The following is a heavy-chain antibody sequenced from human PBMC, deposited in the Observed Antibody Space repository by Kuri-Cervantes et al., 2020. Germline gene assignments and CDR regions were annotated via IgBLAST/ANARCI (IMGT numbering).Heavy chain of an antibody. D-gene: IGHD3-10*01. V-gene: IGHV1-69*13. CDR2: IIPIFGTA. J-gene: IGHJ5*02. CDR1: GGTFSSYA. Sequence: SVKVSCKASGGTFSSYAISWVRQAPGQGLEWMGGIIPIFGTANYAQKFQGRVTITADESTSTAYMELSRLRSDDTAVYYCARWMVRAGGWFDPWGQGTLVTVSS. CDR3: ARWMVRAGGWFDP.